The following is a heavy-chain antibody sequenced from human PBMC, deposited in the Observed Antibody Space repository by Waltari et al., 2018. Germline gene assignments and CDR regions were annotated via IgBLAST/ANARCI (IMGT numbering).Heavy chain of an antibody. CDR1: GFTFSSYS. J-gene: IGHJ4*02. D-gene: IGHD3-22*01. CDR2: ISSSSSYI. CDR3: ARGLEYYYDSSGYYPFDY. V-gene: IGHV3-21*01. Sequence: KPGGSLRLSCAASGFTFSSYSMNWVRQAPGKGLEWVSSISSSSSYIYYADSVKGRFTISRDNAKNSLYLQMNSLRAEDTAVYYCARGLEYYYDSSGYYPFDYWGQGTLVTVSS.